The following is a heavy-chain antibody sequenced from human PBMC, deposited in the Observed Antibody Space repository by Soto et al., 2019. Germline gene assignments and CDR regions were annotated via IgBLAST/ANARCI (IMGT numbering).Heavy chain of an antibody. CDR3: ARVGGQLGYYYYGMDV. D-gene: IGHD2-15*01. CDR2: IYYSGST. CDR1: GGSISSYY. V-gene: IGHV4-59*01. J-gene: IGHJ6*02. Sequence: QVQLQESGPGLVKPSETLSLTCTVSGGSISSYYWSWIRQPPGKGLEWIGYIYYSGSTNYNPSLTSRVTISVDTSKNQFSLKLSSVTAADTAVYYYARVGGQLGYYYYGMDVWGQGTTVTVSS.